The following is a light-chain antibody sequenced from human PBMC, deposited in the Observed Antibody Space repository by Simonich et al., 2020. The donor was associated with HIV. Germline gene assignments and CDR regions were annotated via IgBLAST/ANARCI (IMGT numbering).Light chain of an antibody. V-gene: IGKV3-20*01. Sequence: EIVLTQSPGTLSLSPGERATLSCRASQSVSSSYLAWYQQKPGQAPRLLIYGASSRATGIPERFSGSGSGTDFTLTISRLGPEDFAVYYCQQYGSSRTFGQGTKVEIK. CDR2: GAS. CDR3: QQYGSSRT. J-gene: IGKJ1*01. CDR1: QSVSSSY.